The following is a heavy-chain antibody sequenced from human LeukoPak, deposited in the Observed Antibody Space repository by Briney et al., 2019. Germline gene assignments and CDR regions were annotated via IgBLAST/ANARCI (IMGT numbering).Heavy chain of an antibody. CDR1: GYTFTGYY. D-gene: IGHD6-13*01. J-gene: IGHJ6*02. Sequence: GASVKVSCKASGYTFTGYYMHWVRQAPGQGLEWMGWINPNSGGTNYAQKFQGRVTMTRDTSISTAYMELSRLRSDDTAVYYCAIVRGSGRGSSGGYYCYGMVGWGQGTTVTVTS. V-gene: IGHV1-2*02. CDR3: AIVRGSGRGSSGGYYCYGMVG. CDR2: INPNSGGT.